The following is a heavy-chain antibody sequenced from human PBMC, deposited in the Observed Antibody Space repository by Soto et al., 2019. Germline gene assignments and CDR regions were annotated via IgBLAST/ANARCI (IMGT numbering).Heavy chain of an antibody. D-gene: IGHD5-18*01. V-gene: IGHV1-69*13. CDR1: GGTFSSYA. CDR2: IIPIFGTA. J-gene: IGHJ5*02. CDR3: ARGQGSIQLWPLDWFGP. Sequence: SVKVSCKASGGTFSSYAISWVRQAPGQGLEWMGGIIPIFGTANYAQKFQGRVTITADESTSTAYMELSSLRSEDTAVYYCARGQGSIQLWPLDWFGPWGQGNLVTVS.